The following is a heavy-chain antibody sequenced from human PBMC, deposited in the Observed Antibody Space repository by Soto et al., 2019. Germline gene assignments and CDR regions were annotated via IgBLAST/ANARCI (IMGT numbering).Heavy chain of an antibody. V-gene: IGHV5-10-1*01. J-gene: IGHJ6*02. Sequence: PGESLKISCKGSGYSFTSYWISWVRQMPGKGLEWMGRIDPSDSYTNYSPSFQGHVTISADKSISTAYLQWSSLKASDTAMYYCATRRGPVAGTSGQYYYGMDVWGQGTTVTVSS. CDR2: IDPSDSYT. CDR3: ATRRGPVAGTSGQYYYGMDV. CDR1: GYSFTSYW. D-gene: IGHD6-19*01.